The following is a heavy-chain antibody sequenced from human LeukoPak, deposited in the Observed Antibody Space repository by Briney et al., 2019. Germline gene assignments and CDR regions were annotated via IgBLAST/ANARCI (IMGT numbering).Heavy chain of an antibody. V-gene: IGHV4-61*02. D-gene: IGHD1-14*01. J-gene: IGHJ6*03. CDR2: IYTSGST. CDR3: ARTRTQWATYYYYYMDV. Sequence: SQTLSLTCTVSGGSISSDSYYWSWIRQPAGKGLEWIGRIYTSGSTNYNPSLKSRVTISVDTSKNQFPLKLSSVTAADTAVYYCARTRTQWATYYYYYMDVWGKGTTVTVSS. CDR1: GGSISSDSYY.